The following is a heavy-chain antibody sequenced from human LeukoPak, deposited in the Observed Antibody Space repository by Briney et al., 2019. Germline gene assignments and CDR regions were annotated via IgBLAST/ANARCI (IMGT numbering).Heavy chain of an antibody. V-gene: IGHV3-21*01. Sequence: GGSLRLSCAASGFTFSSYSMNWVRQAPGKGLEWVSSISSSSSYIYYADSVKGRFTISRDNAKNSLYLQMNSLRAEDTAVYYCARGKWELPTVAFFDYWGQGTLVTVSS. J-gene: IGHJ4*02. CDR1: GFTFSSYS. D-gene: IGHD1-26*01. CDR2: ISSSSSYI. CDR3: ARGKWELPTVAFFDY.